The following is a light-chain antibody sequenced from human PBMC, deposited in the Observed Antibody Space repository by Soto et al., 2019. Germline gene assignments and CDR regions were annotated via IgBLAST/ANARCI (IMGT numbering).Light chain of an antibody. CDR2: AAS. Sequence: DIQMTQSPSSLSASVGDIVTITCRASQSISHFLNWYQQKPGKAPKLLIYAASTLESGVPSRFSGSASGTDFTLTISSLLPEDFATYYCQQSYNNPRTFGQGTILEI. CDR1: QSISHF. J-gene: IGKJ2*01. CDR3: QQSYNNPRT. V-gene: IGKV1-39*01.